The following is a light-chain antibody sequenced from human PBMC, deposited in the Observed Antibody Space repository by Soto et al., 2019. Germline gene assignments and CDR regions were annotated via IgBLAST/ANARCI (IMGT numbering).Light chain of an antibody. CDR2: EVN. V-gene: IGLV2-8*01. CDR3: SSFAVSNSFV. J-gene: IGLJ1*01. CDR1: SKEIGGYNY. Sequence: QSVLTQPPSASGSPGQSVTISCTGNSKEIGGYNYVSWYQQHPGKAPKLMIYEVNKRPSGVPDRFSGSKSGNTASLTVSGLQAEDEADYYCSSFAVSNSFVFGTGTKVTVL.